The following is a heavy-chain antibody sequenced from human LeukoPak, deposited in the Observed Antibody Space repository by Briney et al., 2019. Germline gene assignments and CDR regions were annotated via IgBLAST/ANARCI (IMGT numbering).Heavy chain of an antibody. J-gene: IGHJ4*02. Sequence: ASVKVSCKASGYTLTGYYMHWVRQAPGQGLEWMGWINPNSGGTNYAQKFQGRVTMTRDTSISTAYMELSRLRSDDTAVYYCARSPGSGYEFDYWGQGTLVTVSS. CDR3: ARSPGSGYEFDY. CDR1: GYTLTGYY. CDR2: INPNSGGT. V-gene: IGHV1-2*02. D-gene: IGHD5-12*01.